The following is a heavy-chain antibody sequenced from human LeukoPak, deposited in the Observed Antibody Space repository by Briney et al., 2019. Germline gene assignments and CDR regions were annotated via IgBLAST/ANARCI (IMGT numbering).Heavy chain of an antibody. CDR2: GGNSGGT. V-gene: IGHV4-34*01. Sequence: SETLSLTCAVYGGSLNGYYWSWIRQPPGKGLEWIGEGGNSGGTKFNPSLKSRVTISVDTSKNQFSLKLSSVTAADTAVYYCARLVRGVGYWYFDFWGRGTLVTVSS. CDR1: GGSLNGYY. D-gene: IGHD3-10*01. CDR3: ARLVRGVGYWYFDF. J-gene: IGHJ2*01.